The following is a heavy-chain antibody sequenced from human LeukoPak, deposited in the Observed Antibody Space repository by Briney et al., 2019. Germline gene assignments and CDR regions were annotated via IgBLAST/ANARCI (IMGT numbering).Heavy chain of an antibody. J-gene: IGHJ3*02. D-gene: IGHD1-26*01. CDR2: ISSSSSYI. CDR1: GFTFSSYS. Sequence: GGSLRRSCAASGFTFSSYSMNWVRQAPGKGLEWVTSISSSSSYIYYADSVKGRFTISRDNAKNSLYLQMNSLRAEDTAVYYCARKDGIVGAPDAFDIWGQGTMVTVSS. CDR3: ARKDGIVGAPDAFDI. V-gene: IGHV3-21*01.